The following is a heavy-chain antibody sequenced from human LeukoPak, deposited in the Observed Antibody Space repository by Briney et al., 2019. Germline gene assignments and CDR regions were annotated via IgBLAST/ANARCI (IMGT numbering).Heavy chain of an antibody. J-gene: IGHJ4*02. Sequence: SETLSLTCTVSGGSISSYYWSWIRQPPGKGLEWIGYIYYSGSTNYNPSLNSRVTISVDTSKNQFSLKLSSVTAADTAVYYCARDTGTLGTDYWGQGTLVTVSS. D-gene: IGHD2-8*02. V-gene: IGHV4-59*01. CDR3: ARDTGTLGTDY. CDR2: IYYSGST. CDR1: GGSISSYY.